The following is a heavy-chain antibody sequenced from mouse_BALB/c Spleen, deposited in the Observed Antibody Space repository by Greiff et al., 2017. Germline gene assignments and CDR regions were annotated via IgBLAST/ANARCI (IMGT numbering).Heavy chain of an antibody. CDR2: ILPGSGST. J-gene: IGHJ2*01. CDR1: GYTFSSYW. Sequence: VQLQQSGAELMKPGASVKISCKATGYTFSSYWIEWVKQRPGHGLEWIGEILPGSGSTNYNEKFKGKATFTADTSSNTAYMQLSSLTSEDSAVYYCARRRYDLSFDYWGQGTTLTVSS. V-gene: IGHV1-9*01. D-gene: IGHD2-14*01. CDR3: ARRRYDLSFDY.